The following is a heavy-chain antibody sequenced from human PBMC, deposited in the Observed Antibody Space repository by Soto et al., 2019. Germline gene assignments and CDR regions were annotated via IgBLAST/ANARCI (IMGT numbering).Heavy chain of an antibody. CDR1: GYTFTSYA. J-gene: IGHJ4*02. CDR2: INAGNGNT. D-gene: IGHD6-19*01. V-gene: IGHV1-3*01. CDR3: AREERYSSGWYIPHFDY. Sequence: QVQLVQSGAEVKKPGASVKVSCKASGYTFTSYAMHWVRQAPGQRLEWMGWINAGNGNTKYSQKFQGRVTITRDTSASTADMELSSLRSEDTAVYYCAREERYSSGWYIPHFDYWGQGTLVTVSS.